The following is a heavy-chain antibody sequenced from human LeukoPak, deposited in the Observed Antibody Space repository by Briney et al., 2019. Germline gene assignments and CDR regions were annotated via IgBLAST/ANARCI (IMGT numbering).Heavy chain of an antibody. V-gene: IGHV3-48*03. CDR1: GVTFTNYE. CDR2: ISDSGTIT. D-gene: IGHD1-26*01. Sequence: PGGSLRLSCAASGVTFTNYEMAWVRQAPGMGLEWVSYISDSGTITKYADAVKGRFTISRDNARNSVYLQMESLRVEDTALYYCAGGPQYGGSYVDWGQGTLVTVSS. J-gene: IGHJ4*02. CDR3: AGGPQYGGSYVD.